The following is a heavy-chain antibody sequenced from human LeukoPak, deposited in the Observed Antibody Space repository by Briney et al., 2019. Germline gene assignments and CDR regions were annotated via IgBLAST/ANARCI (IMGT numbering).Heavy chain of an antibody. CDR2: IRYDGSNK. D-gene: IGHD2-15*01. J-gene: IGHJ3*02. V-gene: IGHV3-30*02. CDR1: GFTFSSYA. Sequence: GRSLRLSCAASGFTFSSYAMHWVRQAPGKGLEWVAFIRYDGSNKYYADSVKGRFTISRDNSKNTLYLQMNSLRAEDTAVYYCAKEPKCSGGSCYLDAFDIWGQGTMVTVSS. CDR3: AKEPKCSGGSCYLDAFDI.